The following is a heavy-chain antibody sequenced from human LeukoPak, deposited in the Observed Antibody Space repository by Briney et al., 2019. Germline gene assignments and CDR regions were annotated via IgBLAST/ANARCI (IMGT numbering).Heavy chain of an antibody. J-gene: IGHJ4*02. Sequence: SETLSLTCAVYGGSFSGYYWSWIRQPPGKGLEWIGEINHSGSTNYNPSLKSRVTISVDTSKNQFSLKLSSVTAADTAVYYCARGPLQIKKKYYFDYWGQGTLVTVSS. D-gene: IGHD5-24*01. V-gene: IGHV4-34*01. CDR2: INHSGST. CDR3: ARGPLQIKKKYYFDY. CDR1: GGSFSGYY.